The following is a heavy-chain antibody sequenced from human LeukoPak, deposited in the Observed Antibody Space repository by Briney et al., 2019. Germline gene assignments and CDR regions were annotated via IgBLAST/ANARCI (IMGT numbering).Heavy chain of an antibody. D-gene: IGHD3-10*01. Sequence: SETLSLTCAVYGGSSSGYYWSWIRQPPGKGLEWVGEINHSGSTNYNPSLKSRVTISVDTSKNQFSLKLSSVTAADTAVYYCARRRGYYGSGSYYSIDYWGQGTLVTVSS. CDR1: GGSSSGYY. V-gene: IGHV4-34*01. J-gene: IGHJ4*02. CDR3: ARRRGYYGSGSYYSIDY. CDR2: INHSGST.